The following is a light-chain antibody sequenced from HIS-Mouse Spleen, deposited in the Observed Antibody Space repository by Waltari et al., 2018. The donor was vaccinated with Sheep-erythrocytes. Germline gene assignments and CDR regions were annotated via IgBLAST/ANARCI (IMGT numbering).Light chain of an antibody. V-gene: IGLV2-23*01. Sequence: QSALTQPASVSGSPGQSITIPCTGTSSDVGRYNLVSWYHQPPGKTPKPMIYEGSKRPSGVSNRFSGSKSGNTASLTISGLQAEDEADYYCCSYAGSSTPWVFGGGTKLTVL. CDR1: SSDVGRYNL. CDR2: EGS. J-gene: IGLJ3*02. CDR3: CSYAGSSTPWV.